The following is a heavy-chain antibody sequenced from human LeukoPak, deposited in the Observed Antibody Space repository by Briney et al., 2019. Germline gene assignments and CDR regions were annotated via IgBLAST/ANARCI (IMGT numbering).Heavy chain of an antibody. CDR1: GGSINSSIYY. Sequence: SETLSLTCTVSGGSINSSIYYWGWIRQPPGKGLEWIGSIYYSGSTYHNPSLKSRVTISVDTSKKQFSLKLSSVTAADTAVYYCARQIRSNYGDYPLRYWGQGTLVTVSS. J-gene: IGHJ4*02. D-gene: IGHD4-17*01. V-gene: IGHV4-39*01. CDR3: ARQIRSNYGDYPLRY. CDR2: IYYSGST.